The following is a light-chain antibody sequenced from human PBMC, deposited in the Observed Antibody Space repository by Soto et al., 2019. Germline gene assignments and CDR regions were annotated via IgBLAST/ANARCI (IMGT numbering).Light chain of an antibody. CDR1: QSVTSDY. Sequence: EILLTQSPGTLALSPGERATLSCRASQSVTSDYLAWYQQKPGQAPSLLIHGASSRATGIPERFSGSGSATDFTLTISRLEPEDFAVYYCQQYGRPFGQGTKVDIK. V-gene: IGKV3-20*01. CDR3: QQYGRP. CDR2: GAS. J-gene: IGKJ1*01.